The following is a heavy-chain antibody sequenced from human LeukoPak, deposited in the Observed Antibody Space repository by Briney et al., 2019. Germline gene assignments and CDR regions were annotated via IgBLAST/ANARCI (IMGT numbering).Heavy chain of an antibody. D-gene: IGHD4-17*01. Sequence: SETLSLTCAVYGGSFSGYYWSWIRQPPGKGLEWIGEINHSGSTNYNPSLKSRVTISADTSKNQFSLKLSSVTAADTAVYYCARGIRSTVTTSADYWGQGTLVTVSS. CDR3: ARGIRSTVTTSADY. CDR2: INHSGST. J-gene: IGHJ4*02. V-gene: IGHV4-34*01. CDR1: GGSFSGYY.